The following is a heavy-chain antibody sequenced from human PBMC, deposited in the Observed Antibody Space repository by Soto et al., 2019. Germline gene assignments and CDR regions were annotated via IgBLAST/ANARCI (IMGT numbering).Heavy chain of an antibody. D-gene: IGHD2-21*02. CDR1: GGSISSDGYY. Sequence: QVQLQESGPGLVQPSQTLSLTCTVSGGSISSDGYYWSWIRQPPGKGLEWIGFIYHSGSTYYNPSLQSRLTISLDTSKNQFSLRLSSVTAADTAVYYCARGPTVGTFDYWGQGTLVTVSS. CDR3: ARGPTVGTFDY. CDR2: IYHSGST. V-gene: IGHV4-31*03. J-gene: IGHJ4*02.